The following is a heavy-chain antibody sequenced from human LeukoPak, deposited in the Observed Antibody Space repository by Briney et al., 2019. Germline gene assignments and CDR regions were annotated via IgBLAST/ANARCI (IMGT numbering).Heavy chain of an antibody. CDR1: GGSIRSRD. Sequence: SETLSLTCTVSGGSIRSRDWSWIRQPPAKGLEYIGYIYYSGSTNYNPSLKSRVTISVDTSKNQFSLKLSSVTAADTAVYYCARAAYSGSYHSDYWGQGTLVTVSS. D-gene: IGHD1-26*01. CDR2: IYYSGST. J-gene: IGHJ4*02. CDR3: ARAAYSGSYHSDY. V-gene: IGHV4-59*11.